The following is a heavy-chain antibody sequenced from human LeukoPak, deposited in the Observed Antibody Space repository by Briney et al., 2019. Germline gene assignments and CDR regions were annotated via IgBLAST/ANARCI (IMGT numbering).Heavy chain of an antibody. V-gene: IGHV3-66*01. CDR2: IYSGGST. J-gene: IGHJ4*02. CDR1: GFTVSSNY. CDR3: ARDPMVRTSGDY. Sequence: PGGSLRLSCAASGFTVSSNYMSWVRQAPGKGLEWVSVIYSGGSTYYADSVKGRSTISRDNSKNTLYLQMNSLRAEDTAVYYCARDPMVRTSGDYWGQGTLVTVSS. D-gene: IGHD3-10*01.